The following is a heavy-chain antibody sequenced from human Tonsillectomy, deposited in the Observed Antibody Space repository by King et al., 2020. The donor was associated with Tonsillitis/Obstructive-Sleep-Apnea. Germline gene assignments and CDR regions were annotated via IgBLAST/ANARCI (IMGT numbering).Heavy chain of an antibody. J-gene: IGHJ6*03. Sequence: QLVQSGAELKKPGASVKVSCKASGYTFTRYVLRWVRQAPGQGLACMGWLSASTGTTTYAPKLQVRVTMTTDTSTTTAYLELRSLRSDDPAGYYCAREDSSSGYYDSYYMDVWGKGTTVTVAS. V-gene: IGHV1-18*01. D-gene: IGHD6-6*01. CDR1: GYTFTRYV. CDR3: AREDSSSGYYDSYYMDV. CDR2: LSASTGTT.